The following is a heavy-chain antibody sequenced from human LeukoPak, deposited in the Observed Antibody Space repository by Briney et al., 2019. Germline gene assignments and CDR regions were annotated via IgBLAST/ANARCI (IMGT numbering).Heavy chain of an antibody. CDR3: ARRPFAEMARNWFDP. D-gene: IGHD5-24*01. Sequence: PSETLSLTCTVSGGSISSSSDYWGWVRQPPGKGLEWIGSIYYSGSTYYNPSLKSRVTISVDTSKNQFSLKLSSVTAADTAVYYCARRPFAEMARNWFDPWGQGTLVTVSS. J-gene: IGHJ5*02. V-gene: IGHV4-39*01. CDR1: GGSISSSSDY. CDR2: IYYSGST.